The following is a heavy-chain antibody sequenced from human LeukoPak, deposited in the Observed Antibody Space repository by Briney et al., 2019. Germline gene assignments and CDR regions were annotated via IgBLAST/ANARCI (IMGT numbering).Heavy chain of an antibody. D-gene: IGHD6-13*01. CDR2: INHSGST. Sequence: SETLSLTCAVYGGSFSGYYWSWIRHPPGKGLEWIGEINHSGSTNYNPSLKSRVTISVDTSKNQFSLKLSSVTAADTAVYYCARRSSSWYQVIDYWGQGTLVTVSS. CDR1: GGSFSGYY. J-gene: IGHJ4*02. CDR3: ARRSSSWYQVIDY. V-gene: IGHV4-34*01.